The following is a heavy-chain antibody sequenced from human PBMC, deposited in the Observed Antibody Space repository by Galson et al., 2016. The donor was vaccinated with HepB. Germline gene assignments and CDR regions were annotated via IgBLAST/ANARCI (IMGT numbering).Heavy chain of an antibody. CDR2: IIPILGTP. CDR1: GGIFSNYA. CDR3: ARDRYLAGGRSPCDP. D-gene: IGHD1-26*01. J-gene: IGHJ5*02. Sequence: SVKVSCKASGGIFSNYAITWVRQAPGQGLEWMGGIIPILGTPRYAQKFQGRVTITADESTSTAYMEMSRLRSEDTAVYYCARDRYLAGGRSPCDPWGQGTLVIVSS. V-gene: IGHV1-69*13.